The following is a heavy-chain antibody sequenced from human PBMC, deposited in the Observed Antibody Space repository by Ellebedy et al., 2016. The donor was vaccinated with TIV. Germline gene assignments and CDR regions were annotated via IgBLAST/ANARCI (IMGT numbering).Heavy chain of an antibody. CDR1: GFTFRNYA. V-gene: IGHV3-23*01. CDR2: ISGSGIST. J-gene: IGHJ6*02. D-gene: IGHD6-19*01. CDR3: AKETAVAGTPYYYGMDV. Sequence: GESLKISCAASGFTFRNYALGWVRQAPGKGLAWVSHISGSGISTYYADSVKGRFTISRDNSKNTLYVQINSLRAEDTAVYYCAKETAVAGTPYYYGMDVWGQGTTVTVSS.